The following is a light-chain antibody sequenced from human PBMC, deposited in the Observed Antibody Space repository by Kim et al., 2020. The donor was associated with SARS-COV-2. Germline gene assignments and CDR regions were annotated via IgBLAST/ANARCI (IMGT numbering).Light chain of an antibody. Sequence: VAPRETAWITCGGRHIGSKNVPCCRQKPGQAPVLFIFYDSDRPSGIPERFSGSKSGNTATLPINRVEAGDEADYFCQVWDVGHPVFGGGTQLTVL. CDR1: HIGSKN. V-gene: IGLV3-21*04. J-gene: IGLJ7*01. CDR3: QVWDVGHPV. CDR2: YDS.